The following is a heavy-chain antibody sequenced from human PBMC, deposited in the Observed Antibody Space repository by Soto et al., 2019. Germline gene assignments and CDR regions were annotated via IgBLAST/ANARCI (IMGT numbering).Heavy chain of an antibody. Sequence: EVQLVESGGGLVQPGGSLRLSCVDSGFTFSSYWMSWVRQAPVKGLVCVGNIKQDGSEENYVDSLKGRFTISRDNAKTSMYLQINSLRVEDTAVYYGARIAATGRGWDVWGQGATVVVSS. J-gene: IGHJ6*02. V-gene: IGHV3-7*01. D-gene: IGHD6-13*01. CDR2: IKQDGSEE. CDR1: GFTFSSYW. CDR3: ARIAATGRGWDV.